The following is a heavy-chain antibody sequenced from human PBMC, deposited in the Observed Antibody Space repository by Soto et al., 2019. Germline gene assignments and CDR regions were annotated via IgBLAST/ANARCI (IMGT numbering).Heavy chain of an antibody. CDR2: IKQDGSEK. CDR3: AKVPMVLWFGELPWFDY. CDR1: GFTFSSYW. D-gene: IGHD3-10*01. J-gene: IGHJ4*02. V-gene: IGHV3-7*01. Sequence: PGGSLRLSCAASGFTFSSYWMSWVRQAPGKGLEWVANIKQDGSEKYYVDSVKGRFTISRDNAKNSLYLQMNSLRAEDTAVYYCAKVPMVLWFGELPWFDYWGQGTLVTVSS.